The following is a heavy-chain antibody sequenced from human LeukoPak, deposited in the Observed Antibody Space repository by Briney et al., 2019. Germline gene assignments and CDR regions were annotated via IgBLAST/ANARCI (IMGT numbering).Heavy chain of an antibody. CDR2: IYHSGST. CDR1: GGSISSSSYY. V-gene: IGHV4-39*07. D-gene: IGHD2-2*01. CDR3: ARVPKLGYCSSTSCYWGYY. Sequence: SETLSLTCTVSGGSISSSSYYWGWIRQPPGKGLEWIGYIYHSGSTYYNPSLKSRVTISVDRSKNQFSLKLSSVTAADTAVYYCARVPKLGYCSSTSCYWGYYWGQGTLVTVSS. J-gene: IGHJ4*02.